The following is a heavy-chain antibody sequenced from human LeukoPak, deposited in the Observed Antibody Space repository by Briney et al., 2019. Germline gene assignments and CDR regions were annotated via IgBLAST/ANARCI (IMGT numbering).Heavy chain of an antibody. J-gene: IGHJ3*02. CDR2: IKQDGSEK. V-gene: IGHV3-7*01. CDR3: ATHCSSVSCSLAPFDI. D-gene: IGHD2-2*01. CDR1: GFTFSRYW. Sequence: SGGSLRLSCAASGFTFSRYWMSWVRQAPGKGPEWVSNIKQDGSEKYYVDSVRGRFTISRDNARTSLYLQMNSLRAEDTAVYYCATHCSSVSCSLAPFDIWGQGTMVTVSS.